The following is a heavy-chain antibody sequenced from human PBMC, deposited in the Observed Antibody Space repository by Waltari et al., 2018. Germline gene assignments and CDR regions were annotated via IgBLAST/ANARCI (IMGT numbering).Heavy chain of an antibody. D-gene: IGHD2-2*01. V-gene: IGHV1-2*06. CDR2: INPNSGGT. J-gene: IGHJ5*02. Sequence: QVQLVQSGAEVKKPGASVKVSCKASGYTFTGYYMHWVRPAPGHGLEWMGRINPNSGGTNYAQKFQGRVTMTRDTSISTAYMELSRLRSDDTAVYYCARDNIVVVPAAIGNWFDPWGQGTLVTVSS. CDR1: GYTFTGYY. CDR3: ARDNIVVVPAAIGNWFDP.